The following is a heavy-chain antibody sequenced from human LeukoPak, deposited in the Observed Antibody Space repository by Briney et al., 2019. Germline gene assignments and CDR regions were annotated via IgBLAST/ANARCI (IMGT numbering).Heavy chain of an antibody. CDR3: ASASPSYCGGDCTPLDY. CDR2: ISSSSSYI. J-gene: IGHJ4*02. Sequence: GGSLRLSCAASGFTFSNYSMNWVRQAPGNGLEWVSSISSSSSYIYYAVSVKGRFTISRDNAKNSLYLQMNSLRAEDTAVYYCASASPSYCGGDCTPLDYWGQGTLVTVSS. V-gene: IGHV3-21*01. D-gene: IGHD2-21*02. CDR1: GFTFSNYS.